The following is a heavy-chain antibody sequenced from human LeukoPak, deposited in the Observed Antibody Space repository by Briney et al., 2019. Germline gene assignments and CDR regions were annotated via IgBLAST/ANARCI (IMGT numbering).Heavy chain of an antibody. CDR2: ISSSSSYI. CDR3: ARAIEACSSTSCYLSAFDI. CDR1: GFTFSSYS. Sequence: GRSLRLSCAASGFTFSSYSMNWVRQAPGKGLEWVSSISSSSSYIYYADSVKGRFTISRDNAKNSLYLQMNSLRAEDTAVYYCARAIEACSSTSCYLSAFDIWGQGTMVTVSS. D-gene: IGHD2-2*01. J-gene: IGHJ3*02. V-gene: IGHV3-21*01.